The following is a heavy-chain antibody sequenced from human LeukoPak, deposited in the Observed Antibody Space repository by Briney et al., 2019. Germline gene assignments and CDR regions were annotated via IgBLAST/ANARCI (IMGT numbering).Heavy chain of an antibody. J-gene: IGHJ5*02. D-gene: IGHD1-14*01. V-gene: IGHV1-18*04. Sequence: ASVKVSCKASGYSFISHGISWVRQAPGQGLGWMGWISAYNGDTKYAQNLQGRVTMTTDTSTSTAYMELRSLRSDDTAVYYCARSEPIVVLPWFAPWGQGTLVTVSS. CDR1: GYSFISHG. CDR3: ARSEPIVVLPWFAP. CDR2: ISAYNGDT.